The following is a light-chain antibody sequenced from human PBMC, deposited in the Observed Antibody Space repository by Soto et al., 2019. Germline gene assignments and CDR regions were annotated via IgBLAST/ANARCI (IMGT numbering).Light chain of an antibody. Sequence: QSALTQPPSASGTPGQRVTISCSGSSSNIGTNTVNWYQQLPGSAPQFLIYSNNQRPSGVPDRFSCSTSCTSASLAISGLQPDDEADYYCAAWDGSLNGVLFGGGTKLTVL. V-gene: IGLV1-44*01. CDR1: SSNIGTNT. CDR2: SNN. CDR3: AAWDGSLNGVL. J-gene: IGLJ2*01.